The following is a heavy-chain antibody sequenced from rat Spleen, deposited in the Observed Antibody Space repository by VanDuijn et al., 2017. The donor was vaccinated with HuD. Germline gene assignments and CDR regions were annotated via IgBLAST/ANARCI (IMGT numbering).Heavy chain of an antibody. J-gene: IGHJ2*01. D-gene: IGHD1-1*01. CDR1: GFTFSNYD. V-gene: IGHV5S23*01. CDR2: ISPSGGST. CDR3: ARHPDYSNYFDY. Sequence: EVQLVESDGGLVQPGRSLKLSCEASGFTFSNYDMAWVRQAPTKGLEWVASISPSGGSTYYRDSVKGRFTVSRDNAKSTLYLQMDSLRSEDTATYYCARHPDYSNYFDYWGQGVMVTVSS.